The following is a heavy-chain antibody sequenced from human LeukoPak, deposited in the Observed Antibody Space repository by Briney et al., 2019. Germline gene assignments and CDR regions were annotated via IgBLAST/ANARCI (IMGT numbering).Heavy chain of an antibody. CDR2: IKQDGSEK. D-gene: IGHD1-26*01. CDR1: GFTFSSYW. Sequence: GGSLRLSCAASGFTFSSYWMSWVRQAPGKGLEWVANIKQDGSEKYYVDSVKGRFTISRDNAKNSLYLQMNSLRAEDTAVYYCARLSGGYADYAFDIWGQGTMVTVSS. J-gene: IGHJ3*02. V-gene: IGHV3-7*01. CDR3: ARLSGGYADYAFDI.